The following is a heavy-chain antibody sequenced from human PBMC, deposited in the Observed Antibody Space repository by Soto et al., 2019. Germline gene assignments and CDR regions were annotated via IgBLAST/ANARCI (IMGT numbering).Heavy chain of an antibody. J-gene: IGHJ4*02. V-gene: IGHV3-9*01. CDR3: ARDTDSDTWNDPFDY. CDR1: GFIFDDFA. Sequence: DVQLVESGGGLVQPGRSLRLSCAASGFIFDDFAMHWVRQAPGKGLEWVSGISWNSGSTDYAASVKGQFIISRDNARNSLYLQMNSLRPEDTALDYCARDTDSDTWNDPFDYWGQGALVIVS. D-gene: IGHD1-1*01. CDR2: ISWNSGST.